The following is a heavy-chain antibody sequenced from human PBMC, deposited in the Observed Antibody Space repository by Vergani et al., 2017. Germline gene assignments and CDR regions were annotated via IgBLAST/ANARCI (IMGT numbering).Heavy chain of an antibody. J-gene: IGHJ5*02. CDR1: GGSVTSTSYH. D-gene: IGHD6-19*01. CDR2: LYNPGKT. Sequence: QLQLKESGPGLVKPSETLSLTCDVSGGSVTSTSYHWAWIRLPPGKGLEWIGSLYNPGKTYYNSSLESPRSLSVDTSTNQFFMRLNSVTAADTAVYYCARGLTDYDSGWYSPGWFDPWGQGITAIVSS. CDR3: ARGLTDYDSGWYSPGWFDP. V-gene: IGHV4-39*01.